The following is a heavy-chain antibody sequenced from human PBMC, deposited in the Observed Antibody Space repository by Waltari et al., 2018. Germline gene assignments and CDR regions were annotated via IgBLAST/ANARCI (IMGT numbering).Heavy chain of an antibody. Sequence: QVQLQQWGAGLLKPSETLSLTCAVYGGSFSGYYWSWIRQPPGKWLEWIGEINHSGSTNYNPSLKSRVTISVDTSKNQFSLKLSSVTAADTAVYYCARGRRIYCGGDCYWGRYYFDYWGQGTLVTVSS. CDR2: INHSGST. D-gene: IGHD2-21*01. CDR3: ARGRRIYCGGDCYWGRYYFDY. J-gene: IGHJ4*02. CDR1: GGSFSGYY. V-gene: IGHV4-34*01.